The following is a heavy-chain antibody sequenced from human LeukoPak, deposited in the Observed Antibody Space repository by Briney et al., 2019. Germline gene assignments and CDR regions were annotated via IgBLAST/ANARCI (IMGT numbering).Heavy chain of an antibody. CDR2: IYYSGST. D-gene: IGHD6-6*01. Sequence: SETLSLTCTVSGGSISSYYWSWIRQPPGKGLEWIGYIYYSGSTNYNPSLKSRVTISVDTSKNQFSLKLSSVTAADTAVYYCARDGDGAARPGDWFDPWGRGTPVTVSS. CDR3: ARDGDGAARPGDWFDP. CDR1: GGSISSYY. V-gene: IGHV4-59*01. J-gene: IGHJ5*02.